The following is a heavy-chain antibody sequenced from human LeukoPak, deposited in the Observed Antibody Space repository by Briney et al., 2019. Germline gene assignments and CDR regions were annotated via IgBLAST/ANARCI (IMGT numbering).Heavy chain of an antibody. Sequence: SGRSLRLSCAASGFTFSSNGMHWVRQAPGKGLEWVAVISYDGSNKYYADSVKGRFTISRDNSKNTLYLQMNSLRAEDTAVYYCAKGAVLLWFGEFYFDYWGQGTLVTVSS. J-gene: IGHJ4*02. CDR3: AKGAVLLWFGEFYFDY. CDR1: GFTFSSNG. V-gene: IGHV3-30*18. CDR2: ISYDGSNK. D-gene: IGHD3-10*01.